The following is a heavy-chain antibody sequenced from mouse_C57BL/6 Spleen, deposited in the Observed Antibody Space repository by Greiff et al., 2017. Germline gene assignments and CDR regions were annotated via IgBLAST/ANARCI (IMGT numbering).Heavy chain of an antibody. D-gene: IGHD1-1*01. J-gene: IGHJ4*01. Sequence: QVQLQQSGAELMKPGASVKLSCKATGYTFTGYWIEWVKQRPGHGLEWIGEILPGSGSTNYNEKFKGKATFTADTSSNTAYMQLSSLTTEDSAIYYCARFEDYYGSSYDYYAMDYWGQGTSVTVSS. CDR2: ILPGSGST. CDR3: ARFEDYYGSSYDYYAMDY. V-gene: IGHV1-9*01. CDR1: GYTFTGYW.